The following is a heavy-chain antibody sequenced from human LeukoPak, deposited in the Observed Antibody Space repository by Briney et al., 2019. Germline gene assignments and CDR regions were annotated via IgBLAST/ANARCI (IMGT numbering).Heavy chain of an antibody. CDR2: INPNSGET. J-gene: IGHJ4*02. D-gene: IGHD4-11*01. CDR1: GYTFTDYY. CDR3: ARDRDYSNTERGFDF. Sequence: VASVKVSWKPSGYTFTDYYIHGVRQAPGQGLEWMGWINPNSGETNSAQKFQGRVTMTGDTSISTAYMELRRVTSDGTAVYYCARDRDYSNTERGFDFWGQGTLVTVSS. V-gene: IGHV1-2*02.